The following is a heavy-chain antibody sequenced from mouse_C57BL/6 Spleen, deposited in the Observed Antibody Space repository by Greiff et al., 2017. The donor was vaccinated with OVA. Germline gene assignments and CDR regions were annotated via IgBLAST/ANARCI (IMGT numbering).Heavy chain of an antibody. CDR2: IYPSDSET. CDR1: GYTFTSYW. J-gene: IGHJ2*01. D-gene: IGHD3-1*01. V-gene: IGHV1-61*01. CDR3: AKSGY. Sequence: QVQLQQPGAELVRPGSSVKLSCKASGYTFTSYWMDWVKQRPGQGLEWIGNIYPSDSETHYNQKFKDKATLTVDKSSSTAYMQLSSLTSEDSAVCCYAKSGYWGQGTTLTVSS.